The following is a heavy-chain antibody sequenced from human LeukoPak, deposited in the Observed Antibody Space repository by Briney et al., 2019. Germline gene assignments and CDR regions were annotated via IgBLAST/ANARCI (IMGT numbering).Heavy chain of an antibody. CDR3: ARGSELEGNTQYFDF. V-gene: IGHV4-39*07. CDR2: IYYSWST. D-gene: IGHD1-1*01. CDR1: VCSISSSSYY. Sequence: SETLSLTCTVSVCSISSSSYYCGWIRQPPGKGLEWSGSIYYSWSTYYNPSLNSRVTISVDTSKNQFSLKLSSVTAADTAVYYCARGSELEGNTQYFDFWGRGTLVTVSS. J-gene: IGHJ4*02.